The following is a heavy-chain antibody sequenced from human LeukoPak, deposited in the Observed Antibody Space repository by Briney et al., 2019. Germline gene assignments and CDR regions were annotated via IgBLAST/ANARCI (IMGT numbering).Heavy chain of an antibody. CDR1: GFTFSSYA. J-gene: IGHJ6*04. Sequence: GGSLRLSCAASGFTFSSYAMSWVRQAPGKGLEWVSAISGSGGSTYYADSVKGRFTISRDNSKNTLYLQMNSLRAEDTAVYYCAKDIRSYDILTGLQMDVWGKGTTVTVSS. CDR3: AKDIRSYDILTGLQMDV. CDR2: ISGSGGST. V-gene: IGHV3-23*01. D-gene: IGHD3-9*01.